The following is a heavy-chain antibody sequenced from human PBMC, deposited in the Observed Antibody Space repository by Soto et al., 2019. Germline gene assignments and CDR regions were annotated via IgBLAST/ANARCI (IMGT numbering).Heavy chain of an antibody. J-gene: IGHJ6*02. Sequence: AGSLRLSCVASGLTVSHNYMAWVRQAPEMGLEWVSILYTEGTTYYADSVKGRFTISRDSSKNTLFLQMDSLRAEDTAVYYCVRPRPSGENYGMDVWGQGTTVTV. CDR3: VRPRPSGENYGMDV. CDR2: LYTEGTT. D-gene: IGHD3-16*01. CDR1: GLTVSHNY. V-gene: IGHV3-53*01.